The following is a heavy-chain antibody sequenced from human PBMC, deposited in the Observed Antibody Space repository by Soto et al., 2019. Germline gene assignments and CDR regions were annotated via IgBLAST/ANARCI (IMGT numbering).Heavy chain of an antibody. V-gene: IGHV1-24*01. J-gene: IGHJ6*02. CDR3: ATVHSHITGTALDV. CDR2: FDPEDGET. Sequence: ASVKVSGKVSGYTLTELSMHWVRQAHGKGLEWMGGFDPEDGETIYAQKFQGRVTMTEDTSTDTAYMELSSLRSEDTAVYYCATVHSHITGTALDVWGQGTTVTVSS. CDR1: GYTLTELS. D-gene: IGHD1-20*01.